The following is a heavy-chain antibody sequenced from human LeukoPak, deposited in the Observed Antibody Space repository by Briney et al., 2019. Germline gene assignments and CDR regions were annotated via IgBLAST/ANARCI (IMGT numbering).Heavy chain of an antibody. D-gene: IGHD6-19*01. CDR2: IWYDGSSK. CDR3: ARGMAYSSGWYCFDS. CDR1: GFTFSSYA. J-gene: IGHJ4*02. Sequence: GGSLRLSCAASGFTFSSYAMHWVRQAPAKGQDWVAVIWYDGSSKYYADSVKGRLTISRDNFNNTLYLQLHSLRAEDTALYYCARGMAYSSGWYCFDSWGQGTLVTVS. V-gene: IGHV3-33*01.